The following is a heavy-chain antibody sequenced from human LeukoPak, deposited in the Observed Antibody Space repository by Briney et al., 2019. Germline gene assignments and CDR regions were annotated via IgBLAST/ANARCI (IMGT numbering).Heavy chain of an antibody. CDR3: ARDPASITIFGVVPGDYYGMDV. V-gene: IGHV1-18*01. CDR2: ISAYNGST. D-gene: IGHD3-3*01. Sequence: ASVKVSCKASGYTFTSYGISWVRQAPGQGLEWMGWISAYNGSTNYAQKLQGRVTMTTDTSTSTAYMELRSLRSDDTAVYYCARDPASITIFGVVPGDYYGMDVWGQGTTVTVSS. CDR1: GYTFTSYG. J-gene: IGHJ6*02.